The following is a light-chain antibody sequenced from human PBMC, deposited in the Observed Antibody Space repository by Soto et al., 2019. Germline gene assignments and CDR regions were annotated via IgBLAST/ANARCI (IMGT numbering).Light chain of an antibody. CDR1: QSVAANY. CDR3: HQYGTAPLT. Sequence: EVVLTQSPGTLSLSPGERATLSCRASQSVAANYLAWYQQKRGQAPRLLIYGASSRATGIPDRFSGSVSGTDGTLTISRLETEDGSVYYCHQYGTAPLTFGPGTKVDIK. CDR2: GAS. J-gene: IGKJ3*01. V-gene: IGKV3-20*01.